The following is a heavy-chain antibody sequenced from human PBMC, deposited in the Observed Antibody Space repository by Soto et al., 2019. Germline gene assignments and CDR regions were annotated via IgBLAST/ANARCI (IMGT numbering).Heavy chain of an antibody. V-gene: IGHV1-8*01. Sequence: ASVKVSCKASGYTFTSYDINWVRQATGQGLEWMGWMNPNSGNTGYAQKFQGRVTMTRNNSISTAYMELSSLRSEDTAVYYCARSKNPYYYYYYMDVWGKGTTVTVSS. CDR1: GYTFTSYD. CDR3: ARSKNPYYYYYYMDV. J-gene: IGHJ6*03. CDR2: MNPNSGNT.